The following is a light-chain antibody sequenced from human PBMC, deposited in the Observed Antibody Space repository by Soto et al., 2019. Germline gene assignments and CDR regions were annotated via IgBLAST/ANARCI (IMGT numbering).Light chain of an antibody. CDR1: QSVLYSSNNKNY. V-gene: IGKV4-1*01. CDR3: QQYYSTPQLT. J-gene: IGKJ4*01. CDR2: WAS. Sequence: DIVMTHSPDSLAVSLGERATINCKSSQSVLYSSNNKNYLAWYQQKPGQPPKLLIYWASTRESGVPDRFSGSGSGTDFTLTISSLQAEDVAVYYCQQYYSTPQLTFGGGTKVDI.